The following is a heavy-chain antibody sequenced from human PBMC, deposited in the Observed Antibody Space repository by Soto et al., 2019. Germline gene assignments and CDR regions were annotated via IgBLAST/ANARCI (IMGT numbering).Heavy chain of an antibody. CDR3: GRGTGYCTNGVCYTIDY. CDR2: IYYSGST. D-gene: IGHD2-8*01. CDR1: GGSISSYY. V-gene: IGHV4-59*01. J-gene: IGHJ4*02. Sequence: QVQLQESGPGLVKPSETLSLTCTVSGGSISSYYWSWIRQPPGKGLEWIGYIYYSGSTNYNPSLKSRVTISVDTSKNQFSLKLSSVTAADTAVYYCGRGTGYCTNGVCYTIDYWGQGTLVTVSS.